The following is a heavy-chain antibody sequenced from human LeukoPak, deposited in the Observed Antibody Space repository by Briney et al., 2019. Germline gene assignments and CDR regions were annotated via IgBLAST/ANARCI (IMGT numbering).Heavy chain of an antibody. Sequence: SGGSPRLSCAASGFTFSNAWMNWVRQAPGKGLVWVSRISPTGSTTSYADSVKGRFTVSRDNAKNTLYLQVNNLRAEDTAVYYCARGPNSNWSGLDFWGQGTLLTVSS. CDR2: ISPTGSTT. J-gene: IGHJ4*02. V-gene: IGHV3-74*01. CDR3: ARGPNSNWSGLDF. D-gene: IGHD6-6*01. CDR1: GFTFSNAW.